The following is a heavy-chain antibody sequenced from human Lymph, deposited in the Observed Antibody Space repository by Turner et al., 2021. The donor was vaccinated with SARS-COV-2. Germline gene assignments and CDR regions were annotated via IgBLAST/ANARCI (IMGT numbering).Heavy chain of an antibody. D-gene: IGHD3-10*01. Sequence: QVQLVETGGGVVQPGRSLRLYSSASGFTFNNYCFHWVRQAPGKGLEWVAVISYEGSKKYYADSLKGRFTISKDSSRNTLYLQMNSLTEEDTAVYYCAKSLEIFGFGEGRLMDVWGQGTTVTVSS. J-gene: IGHJ6*02. CDR1: GFTFNNYC. V-gene: IGHV3-30*18. CDR3: AKSLEIFGFGEGRLMDV. CDR2: ISYEGSKK.